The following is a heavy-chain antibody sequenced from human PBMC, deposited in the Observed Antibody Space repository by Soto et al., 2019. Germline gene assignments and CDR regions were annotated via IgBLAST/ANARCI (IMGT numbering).Heavy chain of an antibody. J-gene: IGHJ4*02. D-gene: IGHD2-2*01. CDR2: IRSKAYGGTT. CDR1: GFTFGDYA. V-gene: IGHV3-49*03. Sequence: GGSLRLSYTASGFTFGDYAMSWFRQAPGKGLEWVGFIRSKAYGGTTEYAASVKGRFTISRDDSKSIAYLQMNSLKTEDTAVYYCTRDRHCSSTSCPNFDYWGQGTLVTVSS. CDR3: TRDRHCSSTSCPNFDY.